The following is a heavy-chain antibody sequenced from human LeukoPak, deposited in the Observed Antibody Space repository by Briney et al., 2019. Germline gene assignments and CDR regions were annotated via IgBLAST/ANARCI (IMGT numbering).Heavy chain of an antibody. D-gene: IGHD3-3*01. CDR2: ISAYNGNT. CDR1: GYTFTSYG. Sequence: ASVKVSCKASGYTFTSYGISWVRQAPGQGLEWMGWISAYNGNTNYAQKLQGRVTMTTDTSTSTAYMELSRLRSDDTAVYYCARDGGAYDSSYYFDYWGQGTLVTVSS. V-gene: IGHV1-18*01. CDR3: ARDGGAYDSSYYFDY. J-gene: IGHJ4*02.